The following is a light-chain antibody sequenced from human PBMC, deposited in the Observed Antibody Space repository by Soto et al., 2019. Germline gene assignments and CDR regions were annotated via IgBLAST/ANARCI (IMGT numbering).Light chain of an antibody. Sequence: DIQMTQSPSSLSASVGDRVTITCRASQSISTYLSSYQQKPGQAPKVLIYAASRLERGVPSRFSGSGSVTDFALTVSSLQPEDFATYYCQQTYDTPFTFGPGTTV. CDR2: AAS. J-gene: IGKJ3*01. CDR1: QSISTY. V-gene: IGKV1-39*01. CDR3: QQTYDTPFT.